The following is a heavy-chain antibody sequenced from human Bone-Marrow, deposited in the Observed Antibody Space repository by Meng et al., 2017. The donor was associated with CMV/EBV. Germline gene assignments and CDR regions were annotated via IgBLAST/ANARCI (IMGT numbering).Heavy chain of an antibody. V-gene: IGHV4-39*01. CDR1: GGSISSSSYY. CDR2: IYYSENT. Sequence: SETLSLTCTVSGGSISSSSYYWGWIRQPPGKGLEWIGSIYYSENTFYNPSLKSRVTISLDTSKNQFSLKLSSVTAADTAVYYCASPYGYSYGYVRYWGQGTLVTVSS. J-gene: IGHJ4*02. D-gene: IGHD5-18*01. CDR3: ASPYGYSYGYVRY.